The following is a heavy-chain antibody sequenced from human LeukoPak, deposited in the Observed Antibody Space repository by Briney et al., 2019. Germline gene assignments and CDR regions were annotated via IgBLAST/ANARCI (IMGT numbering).Heavy chain of an antibody. CDR2: MNPNSGNT. D-gene: IGHD2-15*01. CDR1: GYTFTGYY. V-gene: IGHV1-8*02. Sequence: ASVKVSCKASGYTFTGYYMHWVRQATGQGLEWMGWMNPNSGNTGYAQKFQGRVTMTRNTSISTAYMELSSLRSEDTAVYYCARVDRWSYYYYMDVWGKGTTVTVSS. CDR3: ARVDRWSYYYYMDV. J-gene: IGHJ6*03.